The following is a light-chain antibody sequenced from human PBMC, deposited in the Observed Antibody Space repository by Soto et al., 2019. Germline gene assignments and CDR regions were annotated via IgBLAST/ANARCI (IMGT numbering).Light chain of an antibody. CDR1: QSISNW. J-gene: IGKJ4*01. V-gene: IGKV1-5*01. CDR3: QHYNSYAVT. CDR2: DAS. Sequence: DIQMTQSPSTLSASVGDRVTITCRASQSISNWLAWYQQKPGKAPKFLIYDASSLESGVPSRFSGNGSGTEFSLTISSLQPDDFVTYYCQHYNSYAVTFGGGTKVEIK.